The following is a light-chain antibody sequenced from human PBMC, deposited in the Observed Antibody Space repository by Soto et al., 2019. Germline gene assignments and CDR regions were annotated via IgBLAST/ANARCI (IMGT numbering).Light chain of an antibody. J-gene: IGLJ2*01. Sequence: QSALTQPRSVSGSPGQSVTISCTGTSSDVGGYNYVSWYQQRPGKAPKLMIYDVSKRPSGVPDRFSGSKSGHTASLTISGLQAEDEADYYCCSYAGTYTFVFGGGTKVTVL. CDR2: DVS. CDR3: CSYAGTYTFV. V-gene: IGLV2-11*01. CDR1: SSDVGGYNY.